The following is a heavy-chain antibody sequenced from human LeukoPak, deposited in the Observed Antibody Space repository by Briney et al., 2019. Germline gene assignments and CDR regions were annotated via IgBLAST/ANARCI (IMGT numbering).Heavy chain of an antibody. Sequence: SETLSLTCTVSGDSIRSYYWSWIRQPAGKGLEWIGRIFGSGNTNYNPSLKSRVTMSVDTSRNQFSLKLTSVTAADTAVYYCARTYHDFWSGSDDWGQGTLVTVSS. CDR2: IFGSGNT. D-gene: IGHD3-3*01. CDR1: GDSIRSYY. V-gene: IGHV4-4*07. CDR3: ARTYHDFWSGSDD. J-gene: IGHJ4*02.